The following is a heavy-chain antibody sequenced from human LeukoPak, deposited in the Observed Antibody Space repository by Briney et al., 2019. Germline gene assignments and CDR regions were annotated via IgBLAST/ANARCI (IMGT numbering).Heavy chain of an antibody. CDR3: AXXAXYSGKWFDP. Sequence: GXXXTXXAMNWVRQAPGQGLEXXGWINTNTGNPTYAQGFTGRFVFSLDTAXSTAYLQISRLTDEDTAVYYCAXXAXYSGKWFDPWGQGTLVTVSS. V-gene: IGHV7-4-1*02. CDR2: INTNTGNP. CDR1: GXXXTXXA. J-gene: IGHJ5*02. D-gene: IGHD1-26*01.